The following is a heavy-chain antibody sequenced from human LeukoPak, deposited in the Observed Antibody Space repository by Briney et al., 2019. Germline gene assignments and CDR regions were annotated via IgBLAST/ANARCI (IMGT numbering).Heavy chain of an antibody. Sequence: GGSLRLSCAASGFTFSSYSMNWVRQAPGTGLEWVSSISSSSYIYYADSVKGRFTISRDNAKNSLYLQMNSLRAEDTAVYYCARATWYQLLYFDYWGQGTLVTVSS. CDR2: ISSSSYI. D-gene: IGHD2-2*01. CDR3: ARATWYQLLYFDY. J-gene: IGHJ4*02. V-gene: IGHV3-21*01. CDR1: GFTFSSYS.